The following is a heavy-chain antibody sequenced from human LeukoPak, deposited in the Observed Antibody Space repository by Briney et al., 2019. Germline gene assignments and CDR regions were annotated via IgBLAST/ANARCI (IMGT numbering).Heavy chain of an antibody. CDR2: ISDDGRRK. CDR1: GVTFSSYG. CDR3: AKRPSDYGDYVSYFDY. V-gene: IGHV3-30*18. J-gene: IGHJ4*02. D-gene: IGHD4-17*01. Sequence: PGRSLRLSCAASGVTFSSYGMHWVRQAPGKGLEWVGVISDDGRRKDYADSVKGRFTISGDNSKDTLYLQMNSLRAEDTAVYYCAKRPSDYGDYVSYFDYWGQGTLVTVSS.